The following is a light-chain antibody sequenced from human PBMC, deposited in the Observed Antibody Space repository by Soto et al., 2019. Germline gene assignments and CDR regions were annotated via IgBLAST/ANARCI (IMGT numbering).Light chain of an antibody. Sequence: EIILTQSPDTLSLSPGERATLSCRVSQTVSSNYLAWCQQRPGQAPRLLIYGASTRAAGTPDRFSGSGSGTDFTLTITRLEPEDSAVYFCQQYTGPPTTFGQGTRLEI. V-gene: IGKV3-20*01. J-gene: IGKJ5*01. CDR3: QQYTGPPTT. CDR2: GAS. CDR1: QTVSSNY.